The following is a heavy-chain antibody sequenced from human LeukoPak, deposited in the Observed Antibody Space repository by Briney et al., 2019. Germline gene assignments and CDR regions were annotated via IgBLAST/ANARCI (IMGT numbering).Heavy chain of an antibody. Sequence: PSETLSLTCSVSGYSIGSGYSWGWTRQPPGKGLEWIGGISHSGNTYNNPSLKSGATISLDTSRHQFSLTLNSVTAADTAVCFCARSRLSMRKVNWFDPWGQGTLVTVSS. CDR3: ARSRLSMRKVNWFDP. V-gene: IGHV4-38-2*01. CDR2: ISHSGNT. CDR1: GYSIGSGYS. J-gene: IGHJ5*02. D-gene: IGHD3-16*02.